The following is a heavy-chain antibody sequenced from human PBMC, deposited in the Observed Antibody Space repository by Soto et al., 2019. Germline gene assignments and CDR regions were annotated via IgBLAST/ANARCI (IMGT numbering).Heavy chain of an antibody. CDR1: GYTFTGYY. J-gene: IGHJ3*02. Sequence: GASVKVSFKASGYTFTGYYMHWLRQAPGQGLEWMGWINPNSGCTNYAQKFQGWVTMTRDTSISTAYMELSRLRSDDTAVYYCAGGKYSDDVGAFDIWGQGTMVTVSS. V-gene: IGHV1-2*04. CDR3: AGGKYSDDVGAFDI. D-gene: IGHD2-15*01. CDR2: INPNSGCT.